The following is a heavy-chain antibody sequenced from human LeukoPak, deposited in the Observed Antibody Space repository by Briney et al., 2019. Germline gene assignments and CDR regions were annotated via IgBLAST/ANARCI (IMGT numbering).Heavy chain of an antibody. CDR1: GGSISTYC. CDR2: IYYGGST. D-gene: IGHD3-22*01. Sequence: SSETLSLTCAVSGGSISTYCWNWIRQSPGKGLEWIGYIYYGGSTNYNPSLKSRVTISVDTSKNQFSLNLSSVTAADTAVYYCARAQKYYYDSSGALDYYYGMDVWGQGTTVTVSS. J-gene: IGHJ6*02. V-gene: IGHV4-59*08. CDR3: ARAQKYYYDSSGALDYYYGMDV.